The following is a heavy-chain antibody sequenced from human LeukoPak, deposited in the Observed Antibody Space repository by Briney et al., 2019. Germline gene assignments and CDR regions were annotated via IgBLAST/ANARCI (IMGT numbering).Heavy chain of an antibody. V-gene: IGHV3-30-3*01. CDR2: ISYDGSNK. Sequence: GGSLRLSCAASGFTFSSYAMHWVRQAPGKGLEWVAVISYDGSNKYYADSVKGRFTISRDNSKNTLYLQMNSLKTEDTAVYYCTTDPWFGELAHYWGQGTLVTVSS. D-gene: IGHD3-10*01. CDR3: TTDPWFGELAHY. J-gene: IGHJ4*02. CDR1: GFTFSSYA.